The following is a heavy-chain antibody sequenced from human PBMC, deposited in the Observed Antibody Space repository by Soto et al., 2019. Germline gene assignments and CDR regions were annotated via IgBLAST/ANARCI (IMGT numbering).Heavy chain of an antibody. CDR1: GYTFTGYY. CDR2: INPNSGGT. CDR3: ARSAAVAGRGAFDI. J-gene: IGHJ3*02. V-gene: IGHV1-2*02. Sequence: ASVKVSCKASGYTFTGYYMHWVRQAPGQGLEWMGWINPNSGGTNYAQKFQGRVTMTRDTSISTAYMELSRLRSDDTAVYYCARSAAVAGRGAFDIWGQGTMVTVSS. D-gene: IGHD6-19*01.